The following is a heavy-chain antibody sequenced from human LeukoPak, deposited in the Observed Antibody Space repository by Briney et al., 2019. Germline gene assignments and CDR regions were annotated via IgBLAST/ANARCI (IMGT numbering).Heavy chain of an antibody. D-gene: IGHD5-12*01. CDR2: ISHDGSNQ. CDR3: ARDSGPCFDY. J-gene: IGHJ4*02. Sequence: GRSLRLSCAASGFTFSSYAMHWVRQAPGKGLEWVAVISHDGSNQYYADSVKGRFTSSRDNSENTVYLHMNSLRAEDTAVYYCARDSGPCFDYWGQGTLVTVSS. CDR1: GFTFSSYA. V-gene: IGHV3-30-3*01.